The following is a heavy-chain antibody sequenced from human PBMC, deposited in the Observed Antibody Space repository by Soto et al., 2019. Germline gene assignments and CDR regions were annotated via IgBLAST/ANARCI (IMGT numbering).Heavy chain of an antibody. V-gene: IGHV3-48*03. CDR1: GFTFSSYE. Sequence: EVQLVESGGGLVQPGGSLRLSCAASGFTFSSYEMNWVRQAPGKGLEWVSYISSSGSTIYYADSVKGRFTISRDNAMNSLYLQMNSLRAEDTAVYYCARGMGYSSSSTDYWGQGTLVTVSS. J-gene: IGHJ4*02. CDR3: ARGMGYSSSSTDY. CDR2: ISSSGSTI. D-gene: IGHD6-6*01.